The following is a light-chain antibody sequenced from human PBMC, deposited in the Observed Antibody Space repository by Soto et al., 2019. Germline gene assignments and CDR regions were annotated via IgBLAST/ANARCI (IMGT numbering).Light chain of an antibody. J-gene: IGKJ4*01. CDR1: QSVSSY. CDR3: QQRSNWPPLT. CDR2: DAS. V-gene: IGKV3-11*01. Sequence: EIVLTQSPATLSLSPGERATLSCRASQSVSSYLDWYQQKPGQAPRLLIYDASNRATGIPARFSGSGSGTYFTLTISCLEPEDFAVYYCQQRSNWPPLTFGGGTKVEIK.